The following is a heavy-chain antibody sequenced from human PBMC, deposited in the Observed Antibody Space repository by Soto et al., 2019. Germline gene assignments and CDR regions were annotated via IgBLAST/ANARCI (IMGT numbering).Heavy chain of an antibody. V-gene: IGHV1-69*13. CDR3: ARGVIVGACYYYYGMDV. CDR1: GGTLNNYA. D-gene: IGHD1-26*01. CDR2: ILPVSAPP. Sequence: GASVKVSCKASGGTLNNYAINWVRQAPGQGLEWMGGILPVSAPPDYAQKFQGRVSITADHSTSTVYMELRSLRSDDTAVYYCARGVIVGACYYYYGMDVWGQGTTVTVSS. J-gene: IGHJ6*02.